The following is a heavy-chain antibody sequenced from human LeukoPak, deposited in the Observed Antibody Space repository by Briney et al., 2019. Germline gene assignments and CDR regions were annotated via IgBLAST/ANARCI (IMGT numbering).Heavy chain of an antibody. CDR2: IIPIFGTA. J-gene: IGHJ4*02. Sequence: ASVKVSCKASGGTFSSYAISWVRQAPGQGLEWMGGIIPIFGTANYAQKLQGRVTITADKSTSTAYMELSSLRSEDTAVYYCATLTVTTGFDYWGQGTLVTVSS. D-gene: IGHD4-17*01. V-gene: IGHV1-69*06. CDR3: ATLTVTTGFDY. CDR1: GGTFSSYA.